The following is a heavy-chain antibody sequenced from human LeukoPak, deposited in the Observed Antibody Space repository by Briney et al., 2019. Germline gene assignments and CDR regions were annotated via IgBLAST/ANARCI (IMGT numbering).Heavy chain of an antibody. J-gene: IGHJ4*02. V-gene: IGHV1-2*02. D-gene: IGHD3-9*01. Sequence: ASVKVSCRASGYSFTGYYLHWVRQAPGQGLEWMGWIIPNSGDTDYAQKFQGRVTMTRDTSISTAYMELSRLTSDDTAVYYCTRLSDILTGRSTYYFDYWGQVTLVTVSS. CDR3: TRLSDILTGRSTYYFDY. CDR1: GYSFTGYY. CDR2: IIPNSGDT.